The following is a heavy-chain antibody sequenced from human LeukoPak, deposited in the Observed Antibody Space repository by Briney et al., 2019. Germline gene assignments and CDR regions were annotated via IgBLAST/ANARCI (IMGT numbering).Heavy chain of an antibody. CDR3: ARARDSGSYWGYYLDC. CDR1: RFTFSDYY. D-gene: IGHD1-26*01. Sequence: GGSLRLSCAASRFTFSDYYMSWIRQAPGKGLEWVSYISGGGTTIYYADSVKGRFTISRDNAKNSLYLQMNSLRAEDTAVYYCARARDSGSYWGYYLDCWGQGTLVTVSS. V-gene: IGHV3-11*01. J-gene: IGHJ4*02. CDR2: ISGGGTTI.